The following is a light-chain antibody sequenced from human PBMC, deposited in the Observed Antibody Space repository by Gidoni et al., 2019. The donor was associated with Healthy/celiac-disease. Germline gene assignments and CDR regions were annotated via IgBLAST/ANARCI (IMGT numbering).Light chain of an antibody. CDR3: QQYGSSPMCS. Sequence: EIVLTQSPGTLSLSPGERATLSCRASQSVSSSYLAWYQQKPGQAPRLLIYGASSRATGIPDSFSGSGSGTDFTLTISRLEPEDFAVYYCQQYGSSPMCSFXQXTKLEIK. V-gene: IGKV3-20*01. CDR2: GAS. CDR1: QSVSSSY. J-gene: IGKJ2*04.